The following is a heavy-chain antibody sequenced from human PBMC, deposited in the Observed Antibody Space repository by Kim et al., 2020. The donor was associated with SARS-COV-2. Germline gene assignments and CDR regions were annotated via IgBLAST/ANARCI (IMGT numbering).Heavy chain of an antibody. CDR1: GFTFADYT. Sequence: GGSLRLSCVASGFTFADYTMHWVRQVPGKALEWVSLINWEGDTTFYAESVKGRFTVSRDNNKKSVFLQMTALRSDDTALYYCGKHSSTDFGGIDDWGPGT. J-gene: IGHJ4*02. CDR3: GKHSSTDFGGIDD. D-gene: IGHD2-2*01. CDR2: INWEGDTT. V-gene: IGHV3-43*01.